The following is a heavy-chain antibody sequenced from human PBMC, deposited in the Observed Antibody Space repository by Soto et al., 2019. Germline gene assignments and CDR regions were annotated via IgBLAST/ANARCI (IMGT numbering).Heavy chain of an antibody. CDR2: ITAYNGNT. D-gene: IGHD3-10*01. J-gene: IGHJ4*02. CDR3: AREGRGSGNEFDY. CDR1: GYIFIDYG. Sequence: HLVQSGAEVEKPWASVKVSCKASGYIFIDYGVSWVRQAPGQGLEWMGWITAYNGNTNYAQNFQGRGSMTADTSTNTAYMELRRLRSDDTAGYYCAREGRGSGNEFDYRGQGTLVTVSS. V-gene: IGHV1-18*01.